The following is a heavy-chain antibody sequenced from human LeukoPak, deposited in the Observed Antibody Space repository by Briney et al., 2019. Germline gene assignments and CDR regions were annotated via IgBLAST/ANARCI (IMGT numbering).Heavy chain of an antibody. Sequence: TGGSLRLSCAASGFTFSSYAMHWVRQAPGKGLEWVAVISYDGSNKYYADSVKGRFTISRDNSKNTLYLQMNSLRAEDTAVYYCARGDDYGDYWGLYWGQGTLVTVSS. D-gene: IGHD4-17*01. CDR2: ISYDGSNK. CDR1: GFTFSSYA. CDR3: ARGDDYGDYWGLY. J-gene: IGHJ4*02. V-gene: IGHV3-30-3*01.